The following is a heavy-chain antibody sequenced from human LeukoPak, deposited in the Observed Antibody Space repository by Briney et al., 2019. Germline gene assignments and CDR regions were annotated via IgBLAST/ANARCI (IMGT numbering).Heavy chain of an antibody. CDR1: GGSFSGYY. CDR3: ARRIIWSGYYEWFDP. Sequence: SETLSLTCAVYGGSFSGYYWTWIRQPPGKGLEWIGYIYCSGSTNYNPSLKSRVTISVDTSKNQFPLRLSSVTAADTAVYYCARRIIWSGYYEWFDPWGQGTLVTVSS. CDR2: IYCSGST. D-gene: IGHD3-3*01. J-gene: IGHJ5*02. V-gene: IGHV4-59*01.